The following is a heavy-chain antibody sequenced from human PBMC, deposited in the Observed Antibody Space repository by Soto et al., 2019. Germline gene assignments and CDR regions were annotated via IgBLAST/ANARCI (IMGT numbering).Heavy chain of an antibody. V-gene: IGHV1-18*01. Sequence: ASVKVSCKASGYTFTSYGISWVRQAPGQGLEWMGWISAYNGNTNYAQKLQGRVTMTTDTSTSTAYMELRSLRSDDTAVYHCARAMGLEPYYYYGMDVWGQGTTVTVSS. CDR2: ISAYNGNT. CDR3: ARAMGLEPYYYYGMDV. J-gene: IGHJ6*02. CDR1: GYTFTSYG. D-gene: IGHD1-1*01.